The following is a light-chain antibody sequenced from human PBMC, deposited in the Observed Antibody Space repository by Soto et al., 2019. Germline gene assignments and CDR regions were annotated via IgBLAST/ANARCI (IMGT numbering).Light chain of an antibody. CDR1: SGYSNYK. Sequence: QSVLTQPPSASASLGASVTLTCTLSSGYSNYKVDWYQQRPGKGPRFVMRVGTGGIVGSKGDGIPDRFSVLGSGLNRYLTIKNIQEEDESDYHCGADHGSGSNFVSGVFGGGTKLTVL. J-gene: IGLJ3*02. V-gene: IGLV9-49*01. CDR3: GADHGSGSNFVSGV. CDR2: VGTGGIVG.